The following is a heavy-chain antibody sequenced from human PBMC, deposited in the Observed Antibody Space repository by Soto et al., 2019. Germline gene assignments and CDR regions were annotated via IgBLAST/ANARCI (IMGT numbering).Heavy chain of an antibody. CDR2: ISGSGGST. Sequence: PGGSLRLSCAASGFTFSSYAMSWVRQAPGKGLEWVSAISGSGGSTYYADSVKGRFTISRDNSKNTLYLQMNSLRAEDTAVYYCAKVPPPNYYDSSGYYYVVDYWGQGTLVTVSS. CDR1: GFTFSSYA. CDR3: AKVPPPNYYDSSGYYYVVDY. V-gene: IGHV3-23*01. D-gene: IGHD3-22*01. J-gene: IGHJ4*02.